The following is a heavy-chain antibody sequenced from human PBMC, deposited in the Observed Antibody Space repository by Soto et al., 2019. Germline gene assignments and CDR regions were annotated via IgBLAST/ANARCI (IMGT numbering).Heavy chain of an antibody. Sequence: SETLSLTCTVSGGSISSYYWSWIRQPPGKGLEWIGYIYYSGSTNYNPSLKSRVTISVDTSKNQFSLKLSSVTAADTAVYYCGRGARITGTIGMDVWGQGTTVTVSS. CDR1: GGSISSYY. CDR3: GRGARITGTIGMDV. D-gene: IGHD1-7*01. CDR2: IYYSGST. J-gene: IGHJ6*02. V-gene: IGHV4-59*01.